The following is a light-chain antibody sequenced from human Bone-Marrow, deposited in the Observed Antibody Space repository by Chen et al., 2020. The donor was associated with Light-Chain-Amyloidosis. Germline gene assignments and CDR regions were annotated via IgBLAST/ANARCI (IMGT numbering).Light chain of an antibody. Sequence: SYVLTQPSSVSVAPGQTATIACGGNNSGSTSVHWYQRTPGQAPLLVVYDDSDRPSGIPERWAGSDSGNTATLSSSRGEAGDEADYYCQVWDRGSDRPVFGGGTKLAVL. V-gene: IGLV3-21*02. CDR2: DDS. CDR1: NSGSTS. CDR3: QVWDRGSDRPV. J-gene: IGLJ3*02.